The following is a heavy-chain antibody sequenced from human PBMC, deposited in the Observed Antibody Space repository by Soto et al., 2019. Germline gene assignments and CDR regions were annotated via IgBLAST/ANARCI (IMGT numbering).Heavy chain of an antibody. CDR1: GFTFSSYA. J-gene: IGHJ4*02. CDR2: VSGSGGNT. D-gene: IGHD6-19*01. V-gene: IGHV3-23*01. Sequence: LRLSCAASGFTFSSYAMSRVRQAPGKGLEWVSTVSGSGGNTYYADSVKGRFTISRDNSENTLYLQMISLRAEDMAIYYCAKGPHSSGWHYFDYWGQGTLVTVSS. CDR3: AKGPHSSGWHYFDY.